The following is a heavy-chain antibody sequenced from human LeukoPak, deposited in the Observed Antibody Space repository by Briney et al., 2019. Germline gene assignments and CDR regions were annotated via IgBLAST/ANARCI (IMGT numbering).Heavy chain of an antibody. Sequence: GASVKVSCKASGYTFTGYYMHWVRQAPGQGLEWMGWINPNSGGTNYAQKFQGRVTMTRDTSISTAYMELSRLRSDDTAVYYCARLMDYDSSGYRDYWGQGTLVTVSS. CDR3: ARLMDYDSSGYRDY. V-gene: IGHV1-2*02. CDR2: INPNSGGT. J-gene: IGHJ4*02. D-gene: IGHD3-22*01. CDR1: GYTFTGYY.